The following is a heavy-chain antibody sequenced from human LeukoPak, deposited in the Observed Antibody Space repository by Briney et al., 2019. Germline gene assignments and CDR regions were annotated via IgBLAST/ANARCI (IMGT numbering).Heavy chain of an antibody. V-gene: IGHV1-69*06. CDR1: GGTFSTYG. Sequence: SVRVSCKASGGTFSTYGITWVRQAPGQGLEWMGRIIPIFGTANYGQKFQGRVTITADTSTSTAYMELSSLRSEDTAVYYCARTNYYDSSGYQGAGTYYYGMDVWGQGTTVTVSS. J-gene: IGHJ6*02. CDR3: ARTNYYDSSGYQGAGTYYYGMDV. D-gene: IGHD3-22*01. CDR2: IIPIFGTA.